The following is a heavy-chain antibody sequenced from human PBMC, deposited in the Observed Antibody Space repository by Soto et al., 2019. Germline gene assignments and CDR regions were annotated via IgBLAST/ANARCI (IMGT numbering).Heavy chain of an antibody. CDR3: ARLFRYGEGDWFDP. CDR1: GFTFRNYW. D-gene: IGHD3-10*01. Sequence: GGSLRLSCEASGFTFRNYWMSWVRQAPGKGLQWVANIKRDGSEKYYVDSVKGRFTISRDNAKNSLYLQMNNLRAEDTAVYHWARLFRYGEGDWFDPWGQGILVTVSS. V-gene: IGHV3-7*05. J-gene: IGHJ5*02. CDR2: IKRDGSEK.